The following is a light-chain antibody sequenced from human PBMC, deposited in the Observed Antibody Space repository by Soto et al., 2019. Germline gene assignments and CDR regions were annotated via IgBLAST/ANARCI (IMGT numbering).Light chain of an antibody. Sequence: DIVMTQSPATLSVSPGARATLSCRAIRGISSNLAWYQQKPGQAPRLLIYDAATRATGIPARFSGSGSGTEFTLTISSRQSEDFAVYYCHQYNNWPPWTFGQGTKVDIK. CDR1: RGISSN. CDR3: HQYNNWPPWT. V-gene: IGKV3-15*01. J-gene: IGKJ1*01. CDR2: DAA.